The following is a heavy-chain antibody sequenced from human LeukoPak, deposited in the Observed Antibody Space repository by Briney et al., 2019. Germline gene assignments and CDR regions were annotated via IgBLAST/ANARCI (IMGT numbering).Heavy chain of an antibody. Sequence: GGSLRLSCEASGFTFSNYWMTWVRQAPGKGLEWVANIKQDGSEKYYVESVKGRFTISRDNAKNSLYLQMNSLRAEDTAVYYRATNYFEYWGQGTLVTVSS. CDR1: GFTFSNYW. V-gene: IGHV3-7*01. J-gene: IGHJ4*02. CDR2: IKQDGSEK. CDR3: ATNYFEY.